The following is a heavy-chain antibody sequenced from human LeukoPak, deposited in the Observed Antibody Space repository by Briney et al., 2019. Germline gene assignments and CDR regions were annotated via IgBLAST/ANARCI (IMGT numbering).Heavy chain of an antibody. J-gene: IGHJ4*02. CDR3: ARSRSAQVVAATSFDY. V-gene: IGHV4-39*07. CDR1: GGSISSSSYY. D-gene: IGHD2-15*01. CDR2: IYYSGST. Sequence: PSETLSLTCTVSGGSISSSSYYWGWIRQPPGKGLEWIGSIYYSGSTYYNPSLKSRVTISVDTSKNQFSLKLSSVTAADTAVYYCARSRSAQVVAATSFDYWGQGTLVTVSS.